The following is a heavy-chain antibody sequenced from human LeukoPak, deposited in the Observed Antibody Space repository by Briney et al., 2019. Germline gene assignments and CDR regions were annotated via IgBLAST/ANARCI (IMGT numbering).Heavy chain of an antibody. D-gene: IGHD1-14*01. CDR1: GFTVITND. Sequence: GGSLRLSCAASGFTVITNDMTWVRQAPGKGREWVSVLYSDGNTKYADSVQGRFTISRDNSKNTLYLEMNSLSPDDTAVYYCARGVEPLAVNTLAYWGQGTLVTVSS. J-gene: IGHJ4*02. V-gene: IGHV3-53*01. CDR3: ARGVEPLAVNTLAY. CDR2: LYSDGNT.